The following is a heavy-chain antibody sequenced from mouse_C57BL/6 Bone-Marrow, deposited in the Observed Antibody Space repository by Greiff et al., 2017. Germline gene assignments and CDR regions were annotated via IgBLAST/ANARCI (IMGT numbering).Heavy chain of an antibody. J-gene: IGHJ4*01. D-gene: IGHD2-5*01. Sequence: EVQLQESGGDLVKPGGSLKLSCAASGFTFSSYGMSWVRQTPDKRLEWVATISSGGSYTYYPDSVKGRFTISRDNAKNTLYLQMSSLKSEDTAMYYCARHCSNFAMDYWGQGTSVTVSS. CDR2: ISSGGSYT. CDR1: GFTFSSYG. V-gene: IGHV5-6*01. CDR3: ARHCSNFAMDY.